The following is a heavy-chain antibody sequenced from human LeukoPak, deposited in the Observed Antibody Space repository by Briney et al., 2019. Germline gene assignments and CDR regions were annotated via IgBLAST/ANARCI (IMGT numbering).Heavy chain of an antibody. CDR2: IYHSGST. CDR3: AREVGLGMYNWFDP. V-gene: IGHV4-59*01. CDR1: GGSISNYY. D-gene: IGHD3-16*01. Sequence: SETLSLTCTVSGGSISNYYWYWIRQPPGKGLECIGYIYHSGSTNYNPSLKSRVTISVDTSKNQFSVKLRSVTAAYTAVYYCAREVGLGMYNWFDPWGQGTLVTVSS. J-gene: IGHJ5*02.